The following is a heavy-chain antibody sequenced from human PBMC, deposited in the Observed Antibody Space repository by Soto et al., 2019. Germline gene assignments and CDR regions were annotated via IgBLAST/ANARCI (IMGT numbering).Heavy chain of an antibody. Sequence: GGPLRLSCAASGFTFSSYGMHWVRQAPGKGLEWVAVIWYDGSNKYYADSVKGRFTISRDNSKNTLYLQMNSLRAEDTAVYYCARDEGSGLAYYYYYYGMDVWGQGTTVTVSS. V-gene: IGHV3-33*01. D-gene: IGHD2-15*01. J-gene: IGHJ6*02. CDR2: IWYDGSNK. CDR3: ARDEGSGLAYYYYYYGMDV. CDR1: GFTFSSYG.